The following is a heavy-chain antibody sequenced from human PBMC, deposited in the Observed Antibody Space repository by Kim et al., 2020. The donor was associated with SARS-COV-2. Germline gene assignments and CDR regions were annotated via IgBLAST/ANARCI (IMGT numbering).Heavy chain of an antibody. V-gene: IGHV3-21*01. CDR1: GFTFRNYD. CDR2: ISTSGSDM. Sequence: GGSLRLSCVASGFTFRNYDMNWVRQAPGKGLEWVSSISTSGSDMYYADSVKGRFTISRDNAKNSLYLQMNSLRAEDTAVYYCVRDLTARKLDMWGQGTMVTVS. J-gene: IGHJ3*02. CDR3: VRDLTARKLDM.